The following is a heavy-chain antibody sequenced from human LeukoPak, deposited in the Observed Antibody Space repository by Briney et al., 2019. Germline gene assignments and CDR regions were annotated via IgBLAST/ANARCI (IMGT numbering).Heavy chain of an antibody. CDR2: INSDGSST. V-gene: IGHV3-74*01. CDR3: AQALLTDAFDI. Sequence: GGSLRLSCAASGFTFSSYWMHWVRQAPGKGLVWVSRINSDGSSTSYADSVKGRFTISRDNAKNTLYLQMNSLRAEDTAVYYCAQALLTDAFDIWGQGTMVTVSS. CDR1: GFTFSSYW. J-gene: IGHJ3*02. D-gene: IGHD4/OR15-4a*01.